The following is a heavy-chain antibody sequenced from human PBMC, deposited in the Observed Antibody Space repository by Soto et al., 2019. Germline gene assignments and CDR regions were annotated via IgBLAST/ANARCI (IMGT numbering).Heavy chain of an antibody. CDR2: IKSKTDGGTT. V-gene: IGHV3-15*07. CDR3: TIQNARGVPDY. Sequence: PGGSLRLSCAASGFTFSNAWMNWVRQAPGKGLEWVGRIKSKTDGGTTDYAAPVKGRFTISRDDSKNKLYLQMNSLKTEDTAVYYCTIQNARGVPDYWGQGTLVTVSS. D-gene: IGHD3-10*01. CDR1: GFTFSNAW. J-gene: IGHJ4*02.